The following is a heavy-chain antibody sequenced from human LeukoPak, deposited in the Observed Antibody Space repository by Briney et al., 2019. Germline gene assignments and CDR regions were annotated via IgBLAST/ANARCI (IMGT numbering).Heavy chain of an antibody. Sequence: GGPLRLSCAASGFTFRDYSMNWVRQAPGKGLEWISYIGIDNGNTNYADSVKGRFTISGDKSKNSLYLQMNSLRVEDTAVYYCARDYKYAFDNWGQGTLVTVSS. CDR1: GFTFRDYS. CDR2: IGIDNGNT. CDR3: ARDYKYAFDN. V-gene: IGHV3-48*01. D-gene: IGHD5-24*01. J-gene: IGHJ4*02.